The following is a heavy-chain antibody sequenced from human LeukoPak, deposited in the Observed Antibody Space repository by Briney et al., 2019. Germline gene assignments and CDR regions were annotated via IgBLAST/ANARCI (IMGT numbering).Heavy chain of an antibody. J-gene: IGHJ4*02. CDR3: ARVHGSGTPYPRGFDY. D-gene: IGHD3-10*01. V-gene: IGHV5-51*01. Sequence: RGESLKISCKGSGYSFTSYWIGWVRQMPGKGLEWMGIIYPGDSDTRCSPSFQGQVTISADKSISTAYLQWSSLKASDTAMYYCARVHGSGTPYPRGFDYWGQGTLVTVSS. CDR2: IYPGDSDT. CDR1: GYSFTSYW.